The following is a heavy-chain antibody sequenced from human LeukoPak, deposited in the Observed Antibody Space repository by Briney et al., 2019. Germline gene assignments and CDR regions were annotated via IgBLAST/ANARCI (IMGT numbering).Heavy chain of an antibody. CDR1: GFTFSSDA. Sequence: GGSLRLSCAASGFTFSSDAMSWVRQAPGKGLEWVSVIYSGGSTYYADSVKGRFTISRDNSKNTLYLQMNSLRAEDTAVYYCARGGYYYYYMDVWGKGTTVTISS. J-gene: IGHJ6*03. CDR2: IYSGGST. V-gene: IGHV3-53*01. CDR3: ARGGYYYYYMDV.